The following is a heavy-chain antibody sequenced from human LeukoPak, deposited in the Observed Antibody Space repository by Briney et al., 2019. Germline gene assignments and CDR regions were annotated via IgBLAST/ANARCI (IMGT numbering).Heavy chain of an antibody. V-gene: IGHV3-33*06. J-gene: IGHJ4*02. D-gene: IGHD6-19*01. Sequence: GVALRLSCAASGFTFSSYGMHWVRQAPGKGLEWVAVIWYDGSNKYYADSVKGRFTISRDNSKNTLYLQMNIRRAEATAVYSCAKDQSSGWYGLDYWGQGTLVTVSS. CDR2: IWYDGSNK. CDR1: GFTFSSYG. CDR3: AKDQSSGWYGLDY.